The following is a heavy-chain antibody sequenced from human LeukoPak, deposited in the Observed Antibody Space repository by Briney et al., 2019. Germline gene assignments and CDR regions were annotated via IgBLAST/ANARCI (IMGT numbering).Heavy chain of an antibody. CDR2: IYYSGST. J-gene: IGHJ4*02. CDR3: ARTGATFPFYFDY. V-gene: IGHV4-39*01. D-gene: IGHD6-25*01. Sequence: PSETLPLTCTVSGGSISSSSYYWGWIRQPPGEGLEWIGSIYYSGSTYYNPSLKSRVTISVDTSKNQFSLKLSSVTAADTAVYYCARTGATFPFYFDYWGQGPRVTVSS. CDR1: GGSISSSSYY.